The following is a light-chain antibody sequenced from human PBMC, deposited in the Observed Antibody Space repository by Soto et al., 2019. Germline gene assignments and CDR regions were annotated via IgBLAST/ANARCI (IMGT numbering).Light chain of an antibody. J-gene: IGKJ3*01. Sequence: DIKMTQSPSSLSASVGDRVTITCRASQGVNNYLAWYQQKPGKVPQLLIYSASTLHPGVPSRFSGSGSGTDFTITISSLQPEDVATYYCQKFNSAPFIVGPGTKVDIK. V-gene: IGKV1-27*01. CDR3: QKFNSAPFI. CDR1: QGVNNY. CDR2: SAS.